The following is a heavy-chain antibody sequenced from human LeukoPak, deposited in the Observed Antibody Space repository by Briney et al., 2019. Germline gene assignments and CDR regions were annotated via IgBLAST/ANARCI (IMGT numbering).Heavy chain of an antibody. CDR3: ARESQVRGVPLDP. CDR1: GGSFSGYY. CDR2: INHSGST. V-gene: IGHV4-34*01. D-gene: IGHD3-10*01. J-gene: IGHJ5*02. Sequence: SETLSLTCAVYGGSFSGYYWSWIRQPPGKGLEWIGEINHSGSTNYNPSLKSRVTISVDTSKNQFSLKLSSVTAADTAVYYCARESQVRGVPLDPWGQGTLVTVSS.